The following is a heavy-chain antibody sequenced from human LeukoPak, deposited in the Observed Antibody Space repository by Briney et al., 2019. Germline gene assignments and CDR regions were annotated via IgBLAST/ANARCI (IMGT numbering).Heavy chain of an antibody. V-gene: IGHV4-59*01. CDR3: ARGDSSWYNFDY. J-gene: IGHJ4*02. Sequence: SETLSLTCTVSGGSLSSYYWSWIRQPPGKGLEWIGYIYYSGSTNYNPSLKSRVTISVDTSKNQFSLKLSSVTAADTAVYYCARGDSSWYNFDYWGQGTLVTVSS. CDR2: IYYSGST. D-gene: IGHD6-13*01. CDR1: GGSLSSYY.